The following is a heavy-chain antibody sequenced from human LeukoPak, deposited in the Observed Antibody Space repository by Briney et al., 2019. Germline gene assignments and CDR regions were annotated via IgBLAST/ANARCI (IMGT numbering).Heavy chain of an antibody. V-gene: IGHV1-2*02. CDR2: INPNSGGT. Sequence: ASVKVSCKASGYTFTSYDINWVRQATGQGLEWMGWINPNSGGTNYAQKFQGRVTMTRDTSISTAYMELSRLRSDDTAVYYCARDLRCSGGSCSDYWGQGTLVTVSS. D-gene: IGHD2-15*01. CDR3: ARDLRCSGGSCSDY. J-gene: IGHJ4*02. CDR1: GYTFTSYD.